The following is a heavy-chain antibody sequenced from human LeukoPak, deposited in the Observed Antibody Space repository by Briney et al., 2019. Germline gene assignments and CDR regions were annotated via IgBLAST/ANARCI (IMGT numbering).Heavy chain of an antibody. CDR2: ISYDGSNK. Sequence: SGGSLRLSCAVSRFTFSSYTMSWVRQAPGKGLEWVAVISYDGSNKYYADSVKGRFTISRENSKNTLYLQMNSLRAEDTAVYYCAKDPLPRSGYRFAYFDYWGQGTLVTVSS. CDR3: AKDPLPRSGYRFAYFDY. D-gene: IGHD3-3*01. V-gene: IGHV3-30*18. CDR1: RFTFSSYT. J-gene: IGHJ4*02.